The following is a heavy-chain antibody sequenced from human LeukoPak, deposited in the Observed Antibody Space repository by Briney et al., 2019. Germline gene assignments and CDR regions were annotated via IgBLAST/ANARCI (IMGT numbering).Heavy chain of an antibody. CDR3: ARADRWLDYYYYYMDV. CDR2: IKQDGSEK. D-gene: IGHD4-23*01. V-gene: IGHV3-7*01. J-gene: IGHJ6*03. Sequence: GGSLRLSCAASGFSFSSYWMSWVRQAPGKGLEWVANIKQDGSEKYYVASVKGRFTISRDNAKNSLYLQMNSLRAEDTAMYYCARADRWLDYYYYYMDVWGKGTTVTVSS. CDR1: GFSFSSYW.